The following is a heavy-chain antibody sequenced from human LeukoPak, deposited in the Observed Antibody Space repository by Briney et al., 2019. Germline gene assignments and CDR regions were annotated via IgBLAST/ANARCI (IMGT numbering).Heavy chain of an antibody. D-gene: IGHD3-10*01. J-gene: IGHJ1*01. CDR2: LKFSRAT. Sequence: KPSETLSLTCTVSGASISSSRCTWIRQSQPPASAPTPAVLLKFSRATCRDRAYMCVVTVSVNKTKNQFSLKLSSVTAADTAVYYCARQIGFITMVRGVTAEYFQHWGQGTLVTVSS. CDR1: GASISSSRCT. CDR3: ARQIGFITMVRGVTAEYFQH. V-gene: IGHV4-39*01.